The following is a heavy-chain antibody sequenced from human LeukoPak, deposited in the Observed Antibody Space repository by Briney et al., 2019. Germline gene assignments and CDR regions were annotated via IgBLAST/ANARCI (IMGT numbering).Heavy chain of an antibody. Sequence: GGSLRLSCAASGFTFSSYWMNWARQAPGKGLEWVASINHNGNVNYYVDSVKGRFTISRDNAKNSLYLQMSNLRAEDTAVYYCARDLTDDFWSGYHFDYWGQGALVTVSS. CDR3: ARDLTDDFWSGYHFDY. V-gene: IGHV3-7*01. CDR1: GFTFSSYW. CDR2: INHNGNVN. J-gene: IGHJ4*02. D-gene: IGHD3-3*01.